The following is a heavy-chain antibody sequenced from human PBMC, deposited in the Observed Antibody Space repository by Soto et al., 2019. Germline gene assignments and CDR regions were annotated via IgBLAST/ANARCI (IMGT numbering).Heavy chain of an antibody. Sequence: QVQLQESGPGLVKPSETLSLTCTVSGGSISSYYWSWIRQPPGKGLEWIGYIYYSGSTNYNPSLKSRVTISVDTSKNQFSLKLSSVTAADTAVYYCARGYTSEYFQHWGQGTLVTVSS. CDR1: GGSISSYY. CDR2: IYYSGST. V-gene: IGHV4-59*01. D-gene: IGHD5-18*01. CDR3: ARGYTSEYFQH. J-gene: IGHJ1*01.